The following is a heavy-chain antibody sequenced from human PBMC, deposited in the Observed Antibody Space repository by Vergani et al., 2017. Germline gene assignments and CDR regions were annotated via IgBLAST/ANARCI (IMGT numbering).Heavy chain of an antibody. J-gene: IGHJ3*02. V-gene: IGHV3-49*03. D-gene: IGHD3-10*01. CDR2: IRSKAYGQAT. CDR1: GFTFGYYA. Sequence: EVQLVESGGDLVQPGRSLRLSCTASGFTFGYYAMDLFRQAPGQGLEWVGGIRSKAYGQATIYAASVKGRFTISRDDSKSIAYLQMNNLQTEDTAMYYCVRDQVTMLRGSDALDIWGQGTMVTVSS. CDR3: VRDQVTMLRGSDALDI.